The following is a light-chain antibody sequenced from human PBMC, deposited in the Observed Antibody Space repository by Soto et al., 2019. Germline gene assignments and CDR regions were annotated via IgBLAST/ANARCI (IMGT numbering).Light chain of an antibody. J-gene: IGLJ1*01. CDR2: EVS. CDR3: CSYAGSSTFV. V-gene: IGLV2-23*02. CDR1: SSDVGSYNL. Sequence: QSALTQPASVSGSPGQSITTSCTGTSSDVGSYNLVSWYQRHPGKAPKLMIYEVSKRPSGVSNRFSGSKSGNTASLTISGLQAEDEADYYCCSYAGSSTFVFGSGTKVTVL.